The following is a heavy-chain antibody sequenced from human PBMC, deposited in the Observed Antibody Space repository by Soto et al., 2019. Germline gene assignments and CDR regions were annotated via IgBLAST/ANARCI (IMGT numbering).Heavy chain of an antibody. J-gene: IGHJ4*02. CDR2: INAGNGNT. CDR3: ARVYRYCSSTSCSSFDY. V-gene: IGHV1-3*01. CDR1: GYTFTSYA. D-gene: IGHD2-2*01. Sequence: ASVKVSCKASGYTFTSYAIHWVRQAPGQRLEWMGWINAGNGNTKYSQKFQGRVTITRDTSASTAYMELSSLRSEDTAVYYCARVYRYCSSTSCSSFDYWGQGTLVTVSS.